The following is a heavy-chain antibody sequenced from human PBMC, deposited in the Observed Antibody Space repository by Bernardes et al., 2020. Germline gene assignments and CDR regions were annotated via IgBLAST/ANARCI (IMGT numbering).Heavy chain of an antibody. D-gene: IGHD5-12*01. V-gene: IGHV4-59*01. J-gene: IGHJ6*03. CDR1: GGSISSYY. CDR2: IYYSGST. CDR3: ARVGSGYENIMKRNYYYYMDV. Sequence: SETLSLTCTVSGGSISSYYWSWIRQPPGKGLEWIGYIYYSGSTNYNPSLKSRVTISVDTSKNQFSLKLSSVTAADTAVYYCARVGSGYENIMKRNYYYYMDVWGKGTTVTVSS.